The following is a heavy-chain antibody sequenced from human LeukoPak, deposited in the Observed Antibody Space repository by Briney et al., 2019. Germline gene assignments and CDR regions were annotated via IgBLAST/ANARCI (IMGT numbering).Heavy chain of an antibody. J-gene: IGHJ4*02. CDR1: GYTFTGYY. CDR3: ARGATTYYYGSGSYHPYPFDY. V-gene: IGHV1-2*04. D-gene: IGHD3-10*01. Sequence: GASVKVSCKASGYTFTGYYMHWVRQAPGQGLEWMGWINPNSGGTNYAQKFQGWVTMTRDTSISSAYMELSRLRSDDTAVYYCARGATTYYYGSGSYHPYPFDYWGQGTLVTVSS. CDR2: INPNSGGT.